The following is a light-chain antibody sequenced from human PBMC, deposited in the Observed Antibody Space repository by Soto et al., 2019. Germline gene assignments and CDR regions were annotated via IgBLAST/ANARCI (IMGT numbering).Light chain of an antibody. Sequence: IVLTQSPATLSLSPGERATLSCRVSQSVGSSLAWYQQKPGQAPRLLIYGASTRATGIPARFSGSGSGTEFTLTISSLQSEDFAVYYCQQYNDWPRTFGQGTKVDIK. CDR2: GAS. J-gene: IGKJ1*01. V-gene: IGKV3-15*01. CDR3: QQYNDWPRT. CDR1: QSVGSS.